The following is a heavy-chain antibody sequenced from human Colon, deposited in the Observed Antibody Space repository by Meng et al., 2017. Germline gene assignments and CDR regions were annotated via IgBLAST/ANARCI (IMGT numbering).Heavy chain of an antibody. V-gene: IGHV1-2*05. J-gene: IGHJ4*02. D-gene: IGHD1-26*01. CDR2: INPNSGVT. CDR3: ARMGAGAAFDF. Sequence: VHLVQPGAEVKTPGSSVKISCEASGYTFTTFFLNWVRQTPDQGFEWLGRINPNSGVTNFAQKFQGRVTMTRDTSISTAYMELASLRSDDTGVYYCARMGAGAAFDFWGQGTLVTVSS. CDR1: GYTFTTFF.